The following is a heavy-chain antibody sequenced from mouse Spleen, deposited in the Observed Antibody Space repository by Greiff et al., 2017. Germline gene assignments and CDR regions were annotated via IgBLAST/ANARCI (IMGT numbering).Heavy chain of an antibody. CDR3: ARDWRAMDY. CDR2: INYDGSST. V-gene: IGHV5-16*01. Sequence: DVKLVESEGGLVQPGSSMKLSCTASGFTFSDYYMAWVRQVPEKGLEWVANINYDGSSTYYLDSLKSRFIISRDNAKNILYLQMSSLKSEDTATYYCARDWRAMDYWGQGTSVTVSS. CDR1: GFTFSDYY. J-gene: IGHJ4*01.